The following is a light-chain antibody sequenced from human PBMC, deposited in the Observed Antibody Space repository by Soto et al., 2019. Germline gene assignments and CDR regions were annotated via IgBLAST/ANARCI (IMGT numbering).Light chain of an antibody. CDR1: QSVSNN. Sequence: EIVMTQSPATLSVSPGERATLSCRASQSVSNNLAWYQQKPGQAPRLLIYGASTRATGIPARFSGSGSGTEFTRTISSLQAEDFAVYYCQQYNNWPPYTFGQGTKLEIK. CDR2: GAS. V-gene: IGKV3-15*01. CDR3: QQYNNWPPYT. J-gene: IGKJ2*01.